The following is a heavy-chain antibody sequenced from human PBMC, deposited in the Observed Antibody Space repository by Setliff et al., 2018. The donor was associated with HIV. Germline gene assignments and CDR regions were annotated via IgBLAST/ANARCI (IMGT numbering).Heavy chain of an antibody. CDR2: IHTSGST. Sequence: SETLSLTCTVSGGSISSGDYYWTWIRQPAGKGLQWIGRIHTSGSTNYNPSLKSRVTISEDTSKNQFSLKVNSVTAADTAMYFCARESPDGLDYWGQGTLVTVSS. CDR3: ARESPDGLDY. CDR1: GGSISSGDYY. J-gene: IGHJ4*02. V-gene: IGHV4-61*02. D-gene: IGHD2-8*01.